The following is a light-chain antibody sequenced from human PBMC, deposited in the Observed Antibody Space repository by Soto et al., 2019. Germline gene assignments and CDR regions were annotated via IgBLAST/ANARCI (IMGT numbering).Light chain of an antibody. CDR3: CSYAGSYV. Sequence: QSALTQPRSVSGSPGQSVTISCTGTSSDVGGSDYVSWYQHHPGKAPKFMIYDVSKRPSGVPDRFSGSKSGNTASLTISGLQAEDEANYYCCSYAGSYVFGGGTKLTVL. CDR2: DVS. CDR1: SSDVGGSDY. V-gene: IGLV2-11*01. J-gene: IGLJ2*01.